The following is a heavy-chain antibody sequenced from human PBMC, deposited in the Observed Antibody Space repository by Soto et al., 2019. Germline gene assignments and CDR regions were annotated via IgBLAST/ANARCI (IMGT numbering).Heavy chain of an antibody. V-gene: IGHV3-21*06. CDR3: ARGSGSQHTIFDW. CDR1: GFSFSRYT. Sequence: GGSLRLSCAASGFSFSRYTVSWLRQAPGKGLEWISSISSTSFYIYYSDSVKGRFTVSRDNSKNLLFLQMVSLRAEDTAVYFCARGSGSQHTIFDWWGQGSQVTVSS. J-gene: IGHJ4*02. D-gene: IGHD1-26*01. CDR2: ISSTSFYI.